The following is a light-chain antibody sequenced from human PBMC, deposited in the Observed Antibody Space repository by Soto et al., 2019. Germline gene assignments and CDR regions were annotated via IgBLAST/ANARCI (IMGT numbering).Light chain of an antibody. Sequence: QSVLTQTPSVSGAPGQKITMSCTGISSNIGAGYDVHWYQQLPGAAPRLLSYADNNRPSGVPDRFSASNSGTSDYLAITGLQGEDEAGYYCQAYDTSLSGVIFGAGTQLPV. CDR1: SSNIGAGYD. J-gene: IGLJ2*01. V-gene: IGLV1-40*01. CDR3: QAYDTSLSGVI. CDR2: ADN.